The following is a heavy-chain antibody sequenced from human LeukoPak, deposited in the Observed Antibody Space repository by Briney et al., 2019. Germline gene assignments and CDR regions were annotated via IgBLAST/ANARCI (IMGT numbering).Heavy chain of an antibody. CDR2: IYYSGST. CDR3: ARGPVVVVPAAIRGWFDP. V-gene: IGHV4-59*12. D-gene: IGHD2-2*01. Sequence: TSETLSLTCTVSGGSMISYYWSWVRQPPGKGLEWIGYIYYSGSTNYNPSLKSRVTISVDTSRNQFSLRLSSVTAADTAVYYCARGPVVVVPAAIRGWFDPWGQGTLVTVSS. J-gene: IGHJ5*02. CDR1: GGSMISYY.